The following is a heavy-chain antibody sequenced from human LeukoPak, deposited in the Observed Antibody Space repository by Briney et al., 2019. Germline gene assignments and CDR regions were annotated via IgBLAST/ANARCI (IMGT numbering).Heavy chain of an antibody. D-gene: IGHD3-16*02. J-gene: IGHJ4*02. Sequence: GGSLRLSCAASGFTFSSYSMNWVRQAPGKGLEWVSSISSSSSYIYYADSVKGRFTISRDNAKNSLYLQMNSLRAEDTAVYYCARASVSGGLSPFAYWGQGTLVTVSS. CDR2: ISSSSSYI. CDR1: GFTFSSYS. V-gene: IGHV3-21*01. CDR3: ARASVSGGLSPFAY.